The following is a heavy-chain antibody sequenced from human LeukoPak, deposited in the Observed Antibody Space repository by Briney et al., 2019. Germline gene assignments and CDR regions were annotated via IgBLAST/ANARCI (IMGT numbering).Heavy chain of an antibody. CDR1: GFTFDDYA. CDR2: ISWNSGST. J-gene: IGHJ4*02. Sequence: PGRSLRLSCAASGFTFDDYAMHWVRQAPGKGLEWVSGISWNSGSTGYADSVKGRFTISRDNAKNSLYLQMNSLRAEDTALYYCAKNLGRQLGGFDYWGQGTLVTVSS. V-gene: IGHV3-9*01. CDR3: AKNLGRQLGGFDY. D-gene: IGHD6-6*01.